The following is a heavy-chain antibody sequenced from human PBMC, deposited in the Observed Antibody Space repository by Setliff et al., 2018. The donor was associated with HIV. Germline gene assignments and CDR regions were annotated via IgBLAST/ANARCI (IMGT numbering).Heavy chain of an antibody. CDR3: ATVSHTNVAAHDAFDI. J-gene: IGHJ3*02. CDR1: GGSFSGYY. CDR2: INHSGST. Sequence: SETLSLTCAVYGGSFSGYYWSWIRQPPGKGLEWIGEINHSGSTNYNPSLKSRVTILVDTSKNQFSLKLSSVTAADTAVYYCATVSHTNVAAHDAFDIWGQGTMVTVSS. V-gene: IGHV4-34*01. D-gene: IGHD6-19*01.